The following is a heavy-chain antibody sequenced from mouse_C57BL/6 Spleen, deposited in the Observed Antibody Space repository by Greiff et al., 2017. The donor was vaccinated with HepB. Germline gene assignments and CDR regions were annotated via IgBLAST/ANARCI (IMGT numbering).Heavy chain of an antibody. CDR1: GFTFSSYA. D-gene: IGHD3-3*01. V-gene: IGHV5-4*01. CDR2: ISDGGSYT. CDR3: ARDRGLRYFDV. Sequence: EVHLVESGGGLVKPGGSLKLSCAASGFTFSSYAMSWVRQTPEKRLEWVATISDGGSYTYYPDNVKGRFTISRDNAKNNLYLQMSHLKSEDTAMYYCARDRGLRYFDVWGTGTTVTVSS. J-gene: IGHJ1*03.